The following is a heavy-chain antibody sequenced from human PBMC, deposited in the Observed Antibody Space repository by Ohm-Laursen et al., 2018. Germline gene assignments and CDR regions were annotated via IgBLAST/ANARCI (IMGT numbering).Heavy chain of an antibody. D-gene: IGHD4-11*01. J-gene: IGHJ4*02. CDR2: ISAGGGNT. CDR3: AKRDVSNYHCFDS. V-gene: IGHV3-23*01. CDR1: GFTFDDHA. Sequence: GSLRLSCAASGFTFDDHAMHWVRQAPGKGLEWVSAISAGGGNTYYADSVKGRFTISRDNSKNTLYLQMNSLRAEDTAVYYCAKRDVSNYHCFDSWGQGTLVTVSS.